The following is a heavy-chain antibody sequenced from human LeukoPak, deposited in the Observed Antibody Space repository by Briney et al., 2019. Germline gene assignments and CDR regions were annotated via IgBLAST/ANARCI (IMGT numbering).Heavy chain of an antibody. CDR3: AKAHGDGYNHFDY. D-gene: IGHD5-24*01. Sequence: GGSLRLSCAASGFIFSSYGMHWVRQAPGKGLEWVAFIRYDGSNKYYADSVKGRFTISRDNSKDTLYLQLNGLSADDTAVYHCAKAHGDGYNHFDYWGQGTLVTVSS. V-gene: IGHV3-30*02. CDR1: GFIFSSYG. J-gene: IGHJ4*02. CDR2: IRYDGSNK.